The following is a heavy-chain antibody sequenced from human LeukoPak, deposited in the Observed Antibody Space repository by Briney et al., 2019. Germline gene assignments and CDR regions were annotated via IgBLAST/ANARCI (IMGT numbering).Heavy chain of an antibody. CDR1: GFTFSSYA. V-gene: IGHV3-23*01. J-gene: IGHJ4*02. Sequence: PGGSLRLSCAASGFTFSSYAMSWVRQAPGKGLEWVSGISGSDGGTYNADSVKGRFTIPRDNSKNTLYLQVNSLRAEDAAVYYCAKGSLSYCSGRCYYFDYWGQGTLVTVSS. CDR3: AKGSLSYCSGRCYYFDY. CDR2: ISGSDGGT. D-gene: IGHD2-15*01.